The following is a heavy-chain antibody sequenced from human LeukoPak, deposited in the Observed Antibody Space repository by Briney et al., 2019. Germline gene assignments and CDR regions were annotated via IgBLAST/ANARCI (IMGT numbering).Heavy chain of an antibody. J-gene: IGHJ3*02. CDR3: ATASGYSYGGSVDI. CDR2: INWNGGST. CDR1: GFTFDDYG. D-gene: IGHD5-18*01. Sequence: PGGSLRLSCAASGFTFDDYGMSWVRQAPGKGLEWVSGINWNGGSTGYADSVKGRFTISRDNAKNSLYLPMNSLRAEDTALYYCATASGYSYGGSVDIWGQGTMVTVSS. V-gene: IGHV3-20*04.